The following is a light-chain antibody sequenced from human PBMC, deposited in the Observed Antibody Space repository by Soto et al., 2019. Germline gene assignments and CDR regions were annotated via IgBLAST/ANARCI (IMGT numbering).Light chain of an antibody. V-gene: IGKV3-15*01. CDR2: AVS. CDR3: QQYNNWPLT. J-gene: IGKJ1*01. Sequence: EIMMTQSPGTLSASPGERATLSCRASQSVSSNLAWYQQKPGQAPRLLIYAVSTRATGIPARFSGSGSGTEFTLTISSLQPEDFAVYYCQQYNNWPLTFGQGTKVEIK. CDR1: QSVSSN.